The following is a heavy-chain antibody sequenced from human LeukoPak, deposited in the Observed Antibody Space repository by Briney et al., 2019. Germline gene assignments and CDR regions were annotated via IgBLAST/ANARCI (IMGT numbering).Heavy chain of an antibody. CDR3: ATGYFDFED. V-gene: IGHV3-7*01. Sequence: GGSLRLSCAASGFTFDDYGMSWVRQAPGKGLEWVANIKNDGSENSYVDSVKGRFTISRDNAKNLLFLQMNSLRVEDTAVYYCATGYFDFEDWGQGALVTVSS. CDR1: GFTFDDYG. D-gene: IGHD3-10*01. CDR2: IKNDGSEN. J-gene: IGHJ4*02.